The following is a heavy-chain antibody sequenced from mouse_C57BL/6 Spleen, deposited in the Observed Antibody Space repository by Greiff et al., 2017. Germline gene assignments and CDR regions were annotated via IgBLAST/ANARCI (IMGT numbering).Heavy chain of an antibody. J-gene: IGHJ2*01. Sequence: VQRVESGAELVRPGASVTLSCKASGYTFTDYEMHWVKQTPVHGLEWIGAIDPETGGTAYNQKFKGKAILTADKSSSTAYMELRSLTSEDSAVYYCTKAYGYFDYWGQGTTLTVSS. V-gene: IGHV1-15*01. CDR3: TKAYGYFDY. CDR2: IDPETGGT. D-gene: IGHD6-5*01. CDR1: GYTFTDYE.